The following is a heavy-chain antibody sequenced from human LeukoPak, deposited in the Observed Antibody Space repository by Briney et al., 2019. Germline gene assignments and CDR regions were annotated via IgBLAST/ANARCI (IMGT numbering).Heavy chain of an antibody. J-gene: IGHJ4*02. CDR2: INHSGST. CDR3: ARPYGGSDY. CDR1: GFTFSAFS. V-gene: IGHV4-34*01. D-gene: IGHD4-23*01. Sequence: GSLRLSCVASGFTFSAFSMNWVRQPPGKGLEWIGEINHSGSTNYNPSLKSRVTISVDTSKNQFSLKLSSVTAADTAVYYCARPYGGSDYWGQGTLVTVSS.